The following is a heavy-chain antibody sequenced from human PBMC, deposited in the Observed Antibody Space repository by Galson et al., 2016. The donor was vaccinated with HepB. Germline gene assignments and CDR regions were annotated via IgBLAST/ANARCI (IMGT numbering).Heavy chain of an antibody. CDR1: NFIVNDVF. Sequence: SLRLSCAASNFIVNDVFLSWVRQAPGKGLEWVSLIYDDGSAYYADSVKGRFTTSRDKSSNIVYLQMSNLRADDTSIYYCARGGGDYWGQGSLVSVST. CDR2: IYDDGSA. J-gene: IGHJ4*02. CDR3: ARGGGDY. V-gene: IGHV3-53*01.